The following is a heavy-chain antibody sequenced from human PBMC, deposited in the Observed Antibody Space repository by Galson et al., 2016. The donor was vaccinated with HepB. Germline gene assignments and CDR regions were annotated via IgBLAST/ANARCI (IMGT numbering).Heavy chain of an antibody. J-gene: IGHJ6*02. CDR1: GFTFSTYD. D-gene: IGHD6-19*01. CDR2: IGTAGDT. Sequence: SLRLSCAASGFTFSTYDMHWVRQATGKGLEWVSSIGTAGDTYYSGSVKGRFSISRENAKNSLYLQMNSLRAGDTAVYYCTRARRSGWYRLSAYGMDVWGQGTTVTVS. V-gene: IGHV3-13*01. CDR3: TRARRSGWYRLSAYGMDV.